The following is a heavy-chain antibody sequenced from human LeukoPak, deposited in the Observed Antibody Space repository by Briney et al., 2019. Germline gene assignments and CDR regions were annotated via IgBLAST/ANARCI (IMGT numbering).Heavy chain of an antibody. Sequence: PSETLSLTCTVSGGSISSHYWSWIRQPPGKGLEWMGYIYYSGSTNYNPSLKSRVTISVDTSKNQFSLKLSSVTAADTAVYYCARWYCSSTSCQDAFDIWGQGTMVTVSS. V-gene: IGHV4-59*11. CDR3: ARWYCSSTSCQDAFDI. J-gene: IGHJ3*02. D-gene: IGHD2-2*01. CDR1: GGSISSHY. CDR2: IYYSGST.